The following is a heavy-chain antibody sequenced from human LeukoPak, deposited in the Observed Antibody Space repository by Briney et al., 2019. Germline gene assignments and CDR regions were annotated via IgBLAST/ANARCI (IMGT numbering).Heavy chain of an antibody. CDR3: ARENGPYSSSWHIFDY. J-gene: IGHJ4*02. D-gene: IGHD6-13*01. V-gene: IGHV4-34*01. Sequence: SETLSLTCAVYGGSFSGYYWSWIRQPPGKGLEWIGEINHSGSTNYNPSLKSRVTISVDTSKNQFSLKLSSVTAADTAVYYCARENGPYSSSWHIFDYWGQGTLVTVSS. CDR2: INHSGST. CDR1: GGSFSGYY.